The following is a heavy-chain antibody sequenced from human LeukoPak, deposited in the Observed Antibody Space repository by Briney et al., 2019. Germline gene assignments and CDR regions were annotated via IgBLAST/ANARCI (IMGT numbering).Heavy chain of an antibody. V-gene: IGHV3-21*01. J-gene: IGHJ5*02. CDR1: GFTFSSYS. CDR3: ARDLSHCSSTSCYFPQDWFDP. D-gene: IGHD2-2*01. CDR2: ISSSSSYI. Sequence: GGSLRLSCAASGFTFSSYSMNWVRQAPGKGLEWVSSISSSSSYIYYADSVKGRFTISRDNAKNSLYLQMNSLRAEDTAVYYCARDLSHCSSTSCYFPQDWFDPWGQGTLVTVSS.